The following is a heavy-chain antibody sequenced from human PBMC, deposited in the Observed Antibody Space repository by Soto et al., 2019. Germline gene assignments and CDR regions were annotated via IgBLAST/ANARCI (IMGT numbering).Heavy chain of an antibody. V-gene: IGHV3-23*01. CDR3: AKGGSNLYYDSKTY. Sequence: EVQLLESGGGLVQPWGSLRLSCAASGFTFSSYAMSWVRQAPGKGLEWVSAISGSGGSTYYADSVKGRFTISSDNSKNTLYLQMNSLRAEDTAVYDCAKGGSNLYYDSKTYWGQGTLVTVSS. J-gene: IGHJ4*02. CDR1: GFTFSSYA. D-gene: IGHD3-22*01. CDR2: ISGSGGST.